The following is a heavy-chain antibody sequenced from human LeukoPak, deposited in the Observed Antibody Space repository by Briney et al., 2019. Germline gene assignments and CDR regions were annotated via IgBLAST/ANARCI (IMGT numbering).Heavy chain of an antibody. CDR2: IYSDGST. CDR1: GFTVSSNY. Sequence: AGGSLRLSCAASGFTVSSNYMSWVRQAPGKGLEWVSVIYSDGSTYYADSVKGRFTISRDNSKNTLYLQMNSLRAEDTAVYYCARDGSGSGFNWFAPWGQGTLVTVSS. V-gene: IGHV3-53*01. D-gene: IGHD3-10*01. CDR3: ARDGSGSGFNWFAP. J-gene: IGHJ5*02.